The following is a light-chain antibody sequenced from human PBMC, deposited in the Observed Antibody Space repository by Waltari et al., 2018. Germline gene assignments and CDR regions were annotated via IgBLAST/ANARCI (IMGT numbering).Light chain of an antibody. Sequence: SCLASQSRSNYLAWYQQKPGQAPRLLIYDTSNRATGIPARFSGSGFGTDFTLTISSLEPEDFAVYYCQQRRNWPLTFGGGTKVEIK. CDR1: QSRSNY. CDR2: DTS. V-gene: IGKV3-11*01. CDR3: QQRRNWPLT. J-gene: IGKJ4*01.